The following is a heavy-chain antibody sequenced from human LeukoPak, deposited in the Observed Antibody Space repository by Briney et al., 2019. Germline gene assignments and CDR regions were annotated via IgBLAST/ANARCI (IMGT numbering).Heavy chain of an antibody. D-gene: IGHD5-12*01. CDR1: GDTFTSYD. CDR2: MNPNSGST. V-gene: IGHV1-8*03. Sequence: PAVKVSCKASGDTFTSYDISWVRQATGQGLEWMGWMNPNSGSTGYAQKFQGRVTITRNTSISTAYMELSGLRSEDTAVYYCARGRSTGYPYYFEYWGQGTLVTVSS. CDR3: ARGRSTGYPYYFEY. J-gene: IGHJ4*02.